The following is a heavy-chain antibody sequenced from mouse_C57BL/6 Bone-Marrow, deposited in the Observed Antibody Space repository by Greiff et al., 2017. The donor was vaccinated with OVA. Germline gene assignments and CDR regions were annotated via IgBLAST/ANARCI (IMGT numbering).Heavy chain of an antibody. D-gene: IGHD2-5*01. CDR1: GYTFTSYW. J-gene: IGHJ2*01. CDR3: ARLGSNRFDY. V-gene: IGHV1-69*01. CDR2: IDPSDSYT. Sequence: QVQLQQPGAELVMPGASVKLSCKASGYTFTSYWMHWVKQRPGQGLEWIGEIDPSDSYTNYNQKFKGKSTLTVDKSSSTAYMQLSSLTSEDSAVFYCARLGSNRFDYWGQGTTLTVSS.